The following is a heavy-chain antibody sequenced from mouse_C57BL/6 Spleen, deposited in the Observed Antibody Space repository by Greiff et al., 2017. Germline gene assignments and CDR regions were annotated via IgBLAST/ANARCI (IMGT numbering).Heavy chain of an antibody. D-gene: IGHD2-1*01. J-gene: IGHJ3*01. CDR3: TRPLYYASWGAY. CDR1: GYTFTDYE. Sequence: VQLQQSGAELVRPGASVTLSCKASGYTFTDYEMHWVKQTPVHGLEWIGAIDPETGGTAYNQKFKGKAILTADKSSSTAYMELRSLTSEDSAVYYCTRPLYYASWGAYWGQGTLVTVS. V-gene: IGHV1-15*01. CDR2: IDPETGGT.